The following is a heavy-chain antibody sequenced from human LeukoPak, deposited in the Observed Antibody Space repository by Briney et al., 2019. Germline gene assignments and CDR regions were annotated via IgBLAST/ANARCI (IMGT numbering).Heavy chain of an antibody. V-gene: IGHV4-59*08. D-gene: IGHD3-22*01. CDR1: GGSISNYY. Sequence: SETLSLTCTVSGGSISNYYWRWVRQPPGEGLEWIGYIFLSGSTNSNPSLKSRVTISIDTSKNQFSLSVSSVTAADTAVYYCARQYYYDSSGYWSLDPWGQGTLVTVSS. J-gene: IGHJ5*02. CDR3: ARQYYYDSSGYWSLDP. CDR2: IFLSGST.